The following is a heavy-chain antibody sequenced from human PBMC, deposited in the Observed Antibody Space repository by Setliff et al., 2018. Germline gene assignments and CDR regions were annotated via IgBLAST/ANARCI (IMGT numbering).Heavy chain of an antibody. CDR1: GGSISSGSYY. CDR3: ARDNTIVGATDY. CDR2: VDHSGST. J-gene: IGHJ4*02. Sequence: SETLSLTCAVSGGSISSGSYYWSWIRQPAGKGLEWIGYVDHSGSTNFSPSLKSRGTISVDTSKTQVSLTLTSVTAADTAVYFCARDNTIVGATDYWGQGTLVTVSS. V-gene: IGHV4-61*10. D-gene: IGHD1-26*01.